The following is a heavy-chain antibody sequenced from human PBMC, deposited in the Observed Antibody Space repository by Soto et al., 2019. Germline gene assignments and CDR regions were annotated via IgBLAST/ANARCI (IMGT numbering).Heavy chain of an antibody. V-gene: IGHV3-7*05. D-gene: IGHD3-16*01. J-gene: IGHJ4*02. CDR1: GFTFSSYW. CDR2: IKQDGSEK. Sequence: GGSLRLSCAASGFTFSSYWMSWVRQAPGKGLEWVANIKQDGSEKYYVDSVKGRFTISRDNAKNSLYLQMNSLRAEDTAVYYCARDIPGGNTIAIFDYWGQGTLVTVSS. CDR3: ARDIPGGNTIAIFDY.